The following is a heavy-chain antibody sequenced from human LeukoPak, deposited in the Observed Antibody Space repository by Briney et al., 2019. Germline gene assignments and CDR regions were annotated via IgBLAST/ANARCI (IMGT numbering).Heavy chain of an antibody. Sequence: ASVKVSCKASGGTFSSYAISWVRQAPGQGLEWMGGIIPIFGTANYAQEFQGRVTITADESTSTAYMELSSLRSEDTAVYYCARSSRYSGSYLPPHYYGMDVWGQGTTVTVSS. CDR2: IIPIFGTA. J-gene: IGHJ6*02. V-gene: IGHV1-69*13. CDR1: GGTFSSYA. CDR3: ARSSRYSGSYLPPHYYGMDV. D-gene: IGHD1-26*01.